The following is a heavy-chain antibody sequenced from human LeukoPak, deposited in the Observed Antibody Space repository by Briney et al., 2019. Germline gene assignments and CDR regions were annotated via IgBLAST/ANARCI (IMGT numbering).Heavy chain of an antibody. Sequence: PSETLSLTCTVSGGSISSCNYYWSWIRQPAGKGLECIVRIYTSGSTNYNPSLTNYNPSPTSRVTLSVDTSKNQFSLKFSSVTAADTAVYYCARGSTMAGTRYFDYWGQGTLVTVSS. D-gene: IGHD6-19*01. CDR3: ARGSTMAGTRYFDY. CDR1: GGSISSCNYY. J-gene: IGHJ4*02. V-gene: IGHV4-61*02. CDR2: IYTSGST.